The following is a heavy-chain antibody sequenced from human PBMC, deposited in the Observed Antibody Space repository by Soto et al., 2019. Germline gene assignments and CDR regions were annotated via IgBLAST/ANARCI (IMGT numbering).Heavy chain of an antibody. D-gene: IGHD1-26*01. Sequence: PGGSLRLSCVACGFSFSSYCMNWVRQAPWKGLEWVAIIKQDFSQRYYVDSVRGRFTISRDNAKSSVYLQMDSLRAEDTALYYWAQVGYNAWNFERLGQGTLV. CDR2: IKQDFSQR. V-gene: IGHV3-7*01. J-gene: IGHJ4*02. CDR1: GFSFSSYC. CDR3: AQVGYNAWNFER.